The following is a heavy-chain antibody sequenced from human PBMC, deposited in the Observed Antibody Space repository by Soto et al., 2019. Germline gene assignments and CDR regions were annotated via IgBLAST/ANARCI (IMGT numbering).Heavy chain of an antibody. CDR3: ARLNGYCISTNCHGYYGMDV. CDR1: GCSVSSSSYS. J-gene: IGHJ6*02. D-gene: IGHD2-2*01. Sequence: SETLSLTCTVSGCSVSSSSYSWGWIRQPPGKGLEWIGTIYSSENTYYNPSLMSRVTISVDTSKNQFSLKLSSVTAADTAVYYCARLNGYCISTNCHGYYGMDVWGQGTTVTVSS. V-gene: IGHV4-39*01. CDR2: IYSSENT.